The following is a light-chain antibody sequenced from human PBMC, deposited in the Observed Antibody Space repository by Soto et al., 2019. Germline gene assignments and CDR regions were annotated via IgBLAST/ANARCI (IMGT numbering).Light chain of an antibody. CDR3: QQYNNWPRT. J-gene: IGKJ1*01. V-gene: IGKV3-15*01. CDR2: GAS. Sequence: EIVMMQSPATLSVSPGKRATLSCRASQGVSANLAWYQQKPGQAPRLLIYGASTRATGIPARFSGSGAETEFTLTISSLQSEDFAVYYCQQYNNWPRTFGHGTKVESK. CDR1: QGVSAN.